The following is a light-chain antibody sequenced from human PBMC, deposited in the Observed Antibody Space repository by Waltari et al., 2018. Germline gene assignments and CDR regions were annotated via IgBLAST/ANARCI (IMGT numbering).Light chain of an antibody. J-gene: IGKJ5*01. CDR1: QSISSY. CDR3: QQRSNWPPGT. CDR2: DAS. Sequence: EIVLTQSPATLSLSPGERATLSCRASQSISSYLAWYQQKPGQAPRLLIYDASNRATGIPARFSGSGSGTDFTLTISSLEPEDFAVYYCQQRSNWPPGTVGQGTRLEIQ. V-gene: IGKV3-11*01.